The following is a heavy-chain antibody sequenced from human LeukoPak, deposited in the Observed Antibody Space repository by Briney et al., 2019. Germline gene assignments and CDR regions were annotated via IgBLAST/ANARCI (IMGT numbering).Heavy chain of an antibody. Sequence: SETLSLTCTVSGGSVSSGNYYWSWIRQPPGKRLEWIGYIYYSGSTSYNPSLKSRVTISVDTSKSQFSLKLSSVSAADTAVYYCARGGGAVRTWFDPWGQGTLVTISS. CDR2: IYYSGST. J-gene: IGHJ5*02. D-gene: IGHD3-16*01. V-gene: IGHV4-61*01. CDR3: ARGGGAVRTWFDP. CDR1: GGSVSSGNYY.